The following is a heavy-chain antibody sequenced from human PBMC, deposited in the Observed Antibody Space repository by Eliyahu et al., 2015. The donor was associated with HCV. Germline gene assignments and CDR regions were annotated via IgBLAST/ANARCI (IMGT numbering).Heavy chain of an antibody. Sequence: QLQLVQSGAEVKEPGASVTLSCQASXIPFXSHXFHWVRQAPGQGLXGVGGXSPSGRSTSYARSLQGRVTMTKDTSASTIYMELRSLRSEDTAMYYCVRESYFDSTGHLQGFFDPWGQGTLVTVSS. CDR1: XIPFXSHX. V-gene: IGHV1-46*04. D-gene: IGHD2-8*02. CDR2: XSPSGRST. J-gene: IGHJ5*02. CDR3: VRESYFDSTGHLQGFFDP.